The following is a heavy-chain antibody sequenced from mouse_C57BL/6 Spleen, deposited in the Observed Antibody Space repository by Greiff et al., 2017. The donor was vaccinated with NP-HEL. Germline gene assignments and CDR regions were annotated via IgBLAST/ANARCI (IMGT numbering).Heavy chain of an antibody. CDR3: SRTGYYDDDVGAMDY. V-gene: IGHV2-9-1*01. CDR2: IWTGGGT. J-gene: IGHJ4*01. D-gene: IGHD2-4*01. Sequence: QVQLKESGPGLVAPSQSLYITCTVSGFSLTSYAISWVRQPPGKGLEWLGVIWTGGGTNYNSALKSRLSISKDNTKSQVYLKKNSLQTDDTARYYGSRTGYYDDDVGAMDYWGQGTSVTVSS. CDR1: GFSLTSYA.